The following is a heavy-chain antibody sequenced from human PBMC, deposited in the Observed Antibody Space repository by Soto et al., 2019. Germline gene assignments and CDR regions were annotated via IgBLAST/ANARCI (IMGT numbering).Heavy chain of an antibody. J-gene: IGHJ4*02. V-gene: IGHV3-30*18. D-gene: IGHD3-10*01. CDR2: ISYDGNIK. Sequence: GGSLRLSCAASGFTFSNFGTHWVRQAPGKGLAWVAAISYDGNIKYYADSVKGRFTISRDNSKNTLFLQMNSLRAEDTAVYYCAKDVRRVVRGIDYWGQGTPVTVSS. CDR1: GFTFSNFG. CDR3: AKDVRRVVRGIDY.